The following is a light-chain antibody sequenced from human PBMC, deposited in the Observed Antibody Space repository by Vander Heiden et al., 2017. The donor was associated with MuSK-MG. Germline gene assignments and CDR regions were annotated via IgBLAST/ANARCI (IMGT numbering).Light chain of an antibody. V-gene: IGLV1-40*01. CDR1: SANIGAGYD. Sequence: QSVLTQPPSVSGAPGPRVTSAGTGSSANIGAGYDVHWYQQLPGTAPKLLIYGNSNRPSGVPDRFSGSKSGTSASLAITGLQAEDEADYYCQSYDSSLSGWDVVFGGGTKLTVL. J-gene: IGLJ2*01. CDR2: GNS. CDR3: QSYDSSLSGWDVV.